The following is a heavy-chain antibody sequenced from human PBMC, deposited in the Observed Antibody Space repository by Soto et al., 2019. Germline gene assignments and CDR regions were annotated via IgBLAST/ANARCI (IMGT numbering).Heavy chain of an antibody. CDR1: GFTFSSYG. J-gene: IGHJ4*02. Sequence: GGSLRLSCAASGFTFSSYGMHWVRQAPGKGLEWVANIKEDGSEKYYVDSVKGRFTISRDNAKNTLYLQMNSLKTEDTALYYCVRAYENSNYYFDHWGRGTLVTVS. CDR3: VRAYENSNYYFDH. V-gene: IGHV3-7*03. D-gene: IGHD3-22*01. CDR2: IKEDGSEK.